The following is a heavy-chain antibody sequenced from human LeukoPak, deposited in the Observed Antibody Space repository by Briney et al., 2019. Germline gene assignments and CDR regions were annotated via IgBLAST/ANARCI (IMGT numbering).Heavy chain of an antibody. D-gene: IGHD3-22*01. V-gene: IGHV3-7*03. CDR3: ASSVIVRKGTPTAFDI. J-gene: IGHJ3*02. CDR1: GFTFSSYW. CDR2: INHNGNVN. Sequence: PGGSLRLSCAASGFTFSSYWMNWARQAPGKGLEWVASINHNGNVNYYVDSVKGRFTISRDNAKNSLYLQMSNLRAEDTAVYYCASSVIVRKGTPTAFDIWGQGTMVTVSS.